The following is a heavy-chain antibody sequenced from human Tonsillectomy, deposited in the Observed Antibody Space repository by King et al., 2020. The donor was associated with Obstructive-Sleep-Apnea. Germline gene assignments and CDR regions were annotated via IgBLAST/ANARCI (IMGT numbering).Heavy chain of an antibody. D-gene: IGHD6-19*01. CDR1: GYSFTSYW. J-gene: IGHJ6*02. V-gene: IGHV5-51*01. CDR3: ARQQSYYYGMDV. Sequence: QLVQSGTEVKKPGESLTISCKDSGYSFTSYWIGWVRQMPGKGLEWMGIIFPADSFTRYNPSFQGRVTISADKSISTAYLQWSSLKASDTAMYYCARQQSYYYGMDVWGQGTTVTVSS. CDR2: IFPADSFT.